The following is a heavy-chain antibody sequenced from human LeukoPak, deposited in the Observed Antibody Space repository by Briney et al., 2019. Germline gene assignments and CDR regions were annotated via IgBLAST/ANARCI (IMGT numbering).Heavy chain of an antibody. D-gene: IGHD7-27*01. Sequence: PGGSLRLSCAASGFSFNTYAMSWDRQTPGKGLEWVSGISHSGGNTYYIDSVKGRFTISRDRYKKTVDLQMNSLRAEDTALYHCAKNWGSFSWYFDLWGRGTLVTVSS. CDR1: GFSFNTYA. CDR3: AKNWGSFSWYFDL. CDR2: ISHSGGNT. J-gene: IGHJ2*01. V-gene: IGHV3-23*01.